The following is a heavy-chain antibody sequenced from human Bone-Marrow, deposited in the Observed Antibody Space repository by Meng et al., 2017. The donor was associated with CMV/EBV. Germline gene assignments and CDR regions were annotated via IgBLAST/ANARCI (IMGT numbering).Heavy chain of an antibody. CDR3: ARGEDVLRYFDWLLNYFDY. V-gene: IGHV3-30-3*01. D-gene: IGHD3-9*01. Sequence: GESLKISCAASGFTFSSYAMHWVRQAPGKGLEWVAVISYDGSNKYYADSVKGRFTISRDNAKNSLYLQMNSLRAEDTAVYYCARGEDVLRYFDWLLNYFDYWGQGTLVTVSS. J-gene: IGHJ4*02. CDR1: GFTFSSYA. CDR2: ISYDGSNK.